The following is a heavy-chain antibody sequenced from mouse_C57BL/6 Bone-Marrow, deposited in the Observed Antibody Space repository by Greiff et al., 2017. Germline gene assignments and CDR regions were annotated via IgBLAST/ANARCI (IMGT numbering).Heavy chain of an antibody. CDR1: GFTITDYY. V-gene: IGHV14-2*01. CDR3: ARGAFAY. Sequence: EVQLQQSGAELVKPGASVKLSCTASGFTITDYYMHWVKQRPEQGLEWIGRIDPDDGETNYAQKFQGKATITADTSSSTAYLQLSSLTSEDSAVYYCARGAFAYWGQGTLVTVSA. CDR2: IDPDDGET. J-gene: IGHJ3*01.